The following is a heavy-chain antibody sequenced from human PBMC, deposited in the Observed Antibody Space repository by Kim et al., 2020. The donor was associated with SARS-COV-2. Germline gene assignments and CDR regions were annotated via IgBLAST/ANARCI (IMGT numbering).Heavy chain of an antibody. J-gene: IGHJ4*02. CDR3: SSGVTGANVVVTAKGWNY. CDR1: GGSLSGYY. D-gene: IGHD2-21*02. CDR2: INHSGST. V-gene: IGHV4-34*01. Sequence: SETLSLTCAVYGGSLSGYYWSWIRQSPGKGLEWIGEINHSGSTNYNPSLKSRVTISVDTSKNQFSLKLRSVTAADTAVYYCSSGVTGANVVVTAKGWNYWGQGTLVTVSS.